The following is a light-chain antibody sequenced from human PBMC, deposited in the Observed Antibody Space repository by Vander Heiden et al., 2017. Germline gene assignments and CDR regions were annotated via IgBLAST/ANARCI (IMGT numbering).Light chain of an antibody. Sequence: DIHLTQSPSTLSASVGDRVTITGRASQSISSWLAWYQQKPGKAPKLLIYKASSLESGVPSRFSGSGSGTEFTLTISSLQPDDFATYYCQQYNSYSPWTFGQGTKVEIK. V-gene: IGKV1-5*03. CDR3: QQYNSYSPWT. J-gene: IGKJ1*01. CDR2: KAS. CDR1: QSISSW.